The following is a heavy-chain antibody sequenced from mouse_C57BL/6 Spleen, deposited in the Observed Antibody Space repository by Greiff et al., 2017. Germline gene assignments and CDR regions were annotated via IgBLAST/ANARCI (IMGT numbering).Heavy chain of an antibody. Sequence: EVKLMESGGGLVKPGGSLKLSCAASGFTFSSYAMSWVRQTPEKRLEWVATISDGGSYTYYPDNVKGRFTISRAHAKNNLYLQMSHLKAEDKAMYYCERDQGYGSSPYYFDYWGQGTTLTVSS. J-gene: IGHJ2*01. V-gene: IGHV5-4*01. CDR2: ISDGGSYT. CDR1: GFTFSSYA. D-gene: IGHD1-1*01. CDR3: ERDQGYGSSPYYFDY.